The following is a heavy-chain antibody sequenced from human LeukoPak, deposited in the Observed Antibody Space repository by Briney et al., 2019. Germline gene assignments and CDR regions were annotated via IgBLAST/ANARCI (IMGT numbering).Heavy chain of an antibody. J-gene: IGHJ4*02. CDR2: IRGSGGST. Sequence: GGSLRLSCAASGFTFSSYAMSWVRQAPGKGLEWVSAIRGSGGSTYYAASVKARFTISRDNSKNTLYLQMNSLRAEDTAVYYGAKDRTGPRDSFDYWGQGTLVTVSS. V-gene: IGHV3-23*01. CDR3: AKDRTGPRDSFDY. CDR1: GFTFSSYA. D-gene: IGHD1-14*01.